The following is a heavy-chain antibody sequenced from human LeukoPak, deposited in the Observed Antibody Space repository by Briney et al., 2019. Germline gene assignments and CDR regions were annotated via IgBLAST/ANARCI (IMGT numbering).Heavy chain of an antibody. CDR2: IIPIFGTA. CDR1: GGTFSSYA. V-gene: IGHV1-69*13. D-gene: IGHD3-22*01. CDR3: AKIHYDYYDSSGYYYGLGSSFYYYGMDV. Sequence: ASVKVSCKASGGTFSSYAISWVRQAPGQGLEWMGGIIPIFGTANYAQKFQGRVTITADESTSTAYMELSSLRSEDTAVYYCAKIHYDYYDSSGYYYGLGSSFYYYGMDVWGQGTTVTVSS. J-gene: IGHJ6*02.